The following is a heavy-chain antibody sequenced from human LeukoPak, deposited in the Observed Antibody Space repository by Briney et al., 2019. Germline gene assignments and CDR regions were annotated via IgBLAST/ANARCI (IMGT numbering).Heavy chain of an antibody. V-gene: IGHV4-59*08. Sequence: SETLSLTRTVSGGSLSSYYWSWIPQPPGKGLEWIGYIYYSGSTNHNPSLTSRVTISVTTSKKQFSLKLSSVTAADTAVYYCAGGRRGDYVFNPFPSGDYYFDYWGQGTLVTVSS. CDR3: AGGRRGDYVFNPFPSGDYYFDY. CDR1: GGSLSSYY. J-gene: IGHJ4*02. CDR2: IYYSGST. D-gene: IGHD4-17*01.